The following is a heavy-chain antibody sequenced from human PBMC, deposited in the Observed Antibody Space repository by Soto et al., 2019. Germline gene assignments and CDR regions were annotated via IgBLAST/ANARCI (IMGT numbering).Heavy chain of an antibody. D-gene: IGHD2-2*01. V-gene: IGHV3-48*01. Sequence: GGSLRLSCAASGFTFSSYSMNWVRQAPGKGLEWVSYISSSSSTIYYADSVKGRFTISRDNAKNSLYLQMNSLRAEDTAVYYCARDRPPGGYQLLFGPNTIGPFGYWGQGTLVTVSS. CDR1: GFTFSSYS. CDR2: ISSSSSTI. J-gene: IGHJ4*02. CDR3: ARDRPPGGYQLLFGPNTIGPFGY.